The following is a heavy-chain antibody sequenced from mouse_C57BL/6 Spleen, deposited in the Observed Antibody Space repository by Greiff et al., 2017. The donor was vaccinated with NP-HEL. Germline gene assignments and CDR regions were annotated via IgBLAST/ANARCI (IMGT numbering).Heavy chain of an antibody. D-gene: IGHD2-3*01. CDR1: GYSITSGYY. J-gene: IGHJ3*01. V-gene: IGHV3-6*01. CDR3: ARDDGYYEAWFAY. CDR2: ISYDGSN. Sequence: DVKLQESGPGLVKPSQSLSLTCSVTGYSITSGYYWNWIRQFPGNKLEWMGYISYDGSNNYNPSLKNRISITRDTSKNQFFLKLNSVTTEDTATYYCARDDGYYEAWFAYWGQGTLVTVSA.